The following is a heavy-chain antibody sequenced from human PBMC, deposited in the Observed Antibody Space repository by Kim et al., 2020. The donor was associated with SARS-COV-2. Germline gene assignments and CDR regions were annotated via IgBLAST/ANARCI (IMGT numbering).Heavy chain of an antibody. J-gene: IGHJ6*02. Sequence: SETLSLTCTVSGGSISSYYWSWIRQPAGKGLEWIGRIYTSGSTNYNPSLKSRVTMSVDTSKNQFSLKLSSVTAADTAVYYCARELNSGSYLGYYYYGMDVWGQGTTVTVSS. V-gene: IGHV4-4*07. CDR1: GGSISSYY. CDR2: IYTSGST. D-gene: IGHD1-26*01. CDR3: ARELNSGSYLGYYYYGMDV.